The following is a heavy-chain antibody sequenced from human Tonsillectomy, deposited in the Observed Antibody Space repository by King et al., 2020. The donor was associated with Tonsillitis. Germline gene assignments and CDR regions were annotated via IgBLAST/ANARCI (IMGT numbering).Heavy chain of an antibody. Sequence: VQLVESGGGLVQPGGSLRLSCAASGFTVCSNYMSWVRRAPGKGLEWVSVICSGGNTYYADSVKGRFTISRDNSKNTLYLQMNSLRAEDTAVHYCARKYSSGWFYDYWGQGTLVTVSS. CDR3: ARKYSSGWFYDY. J-gene: IGHJ4*02. CDR1: GFTVCSNY. D-gene: IGHD6-19*01. V-gene: IGHV3-66*01. CDR2: ICSGGNT.